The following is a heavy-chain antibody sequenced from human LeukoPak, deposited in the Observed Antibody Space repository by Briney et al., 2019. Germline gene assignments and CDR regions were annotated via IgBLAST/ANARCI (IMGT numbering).Heavy chain of an antibody. Sequence: GESLKISCQGSGYSFSSFYIGWVRQLPGKGVEGMGNIFPADSDTTYSPSFQGQVTMSADKSISTAYLQWSSLKASDTAMYYCARRYYDKRAFDIWGQGTMVTVSS. D-gene: IGHD3-22*01. J-gene: IGHJ3*02. CDR2: IFPADSDT. CDR3: ARRYYDKRAFDI. V-gene: IGHV5-51*01. CDR1: GYSFSSFY.